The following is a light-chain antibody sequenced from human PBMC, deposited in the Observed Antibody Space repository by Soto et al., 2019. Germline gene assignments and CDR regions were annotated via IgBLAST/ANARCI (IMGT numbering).Light chain of an antibody. CDR3: CSSAPESTYV. CDR1: SSDGGAYNS. Sequence: QSVLAQPASVSGSPGQSITISCTGTSSDGGAYNSVSWYQQHPHKAPQVIIYKGTQRPSGVSNRFSGSTSGNAASLTISGLQADDEADYFCCSSAPESTYVFGSGTKLTVL. CDR2: KGT. J-gene: IGLJ1*01. V-gene: IGLV2-23*01.